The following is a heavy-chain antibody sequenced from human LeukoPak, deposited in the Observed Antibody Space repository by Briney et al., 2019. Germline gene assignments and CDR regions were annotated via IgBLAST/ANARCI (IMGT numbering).Heavy chain of an antibody. J-gene: IGHJ3*02. Sequence: GSLRLSCAASGFSFSTYSMIWVRQPPGKGLEWIGEIYHNGSTNYNPSLKSRVTISVDKSKNQFSLKLSSVTAADTAVYYCARDQAEYCGGDCYSGGAFDIWGQGTMVTVSS. CDR2: IYHNGST. CDR3: ARDQAEYCGGDCYSGGAFDI. D-gene: IGHD2-21*02. V-gene: IGHV4-4*02. CDR1: GFSFSTYS.